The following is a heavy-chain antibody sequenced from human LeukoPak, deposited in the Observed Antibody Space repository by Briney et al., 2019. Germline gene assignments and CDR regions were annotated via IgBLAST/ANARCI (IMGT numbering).Heavy chain of an antibody. CDR2: IKQDGSEK. J-gene: IGHJ4*02. CDR3: VKSFGRTWYFDY. V-gene: IGHV3-7*03. CDR1: GFTFNSYW. D-gene: IGHD1-26*01. Sequence: GGSLRLSCAASGFTFNSYWMSWVRQAPGKGLEWVANIKQDGSEKHYVDSVKGRFTVSRDKSKNTLYLQMNSLRAEDTAVYYCVKSFGRTWYFDYWGQGTLVTVSS.